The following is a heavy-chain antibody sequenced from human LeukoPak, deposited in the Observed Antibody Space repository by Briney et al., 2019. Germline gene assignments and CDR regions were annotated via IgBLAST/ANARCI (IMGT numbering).Heavy chain of an antibody. V-gene: IGHV5-51*01. D-gene: IGHD2-2*01. Sequence: GESLKISCKGSGYSFTSYWIGWVRQMPGKGLEWMGIIYPGDSDTRYSPSFQGQVTISADKSISTAYLQWSSLKASDTAMHYCARVNCRSSTSCYAILDYWGQGTLVTVSS. CDR1: GYSFTSYW. CDR2: IYPGDSDT. J-gene: IGHJ4*02. CDR3: ARVNCRSSTSCYAILDY.